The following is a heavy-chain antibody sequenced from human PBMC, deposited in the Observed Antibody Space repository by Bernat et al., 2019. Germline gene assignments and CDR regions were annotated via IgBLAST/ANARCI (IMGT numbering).Heavy chain of an antibody. CDR1: GGSVSSGSYY. CDR2: IYSSGGST. V-gene: IGHV4-61*01. D-gene: IGHD3-3*01. CDR3: ARGVWSNTTPFCDY. Sequence: QVQLQESGPGLVNPSETLSLTCTVSGGSVSSGSYYWSWIRQSPGKGLEWIGYIYSSGGSTNYNPSLKSRVTISRDTSKNQFSLKLTSVTAADTAVYYCARGVWSNTTPFCDYWGQGTLVTVSS. J-gene: IGHJ4*02.